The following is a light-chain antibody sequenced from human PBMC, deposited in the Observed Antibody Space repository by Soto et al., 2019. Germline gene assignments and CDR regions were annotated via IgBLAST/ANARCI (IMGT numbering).Light chain of an antibody. Sequence: DIVLTQSPGTLSLSPGERATLSCRASQSVSSSYLAWYQQKPGQAPRLLIYGASSRATGISDRFSGSGSGTDCTLTSSRLEPEDFAVYYCQQHGSSSYTFGQGTKLEIK. V-gene: IGKV3-20*01. CDR1: QSVSSSY. J-gene: IGKJ2*01. CDR3: QQHGSSSYT. CDR2: GAS.